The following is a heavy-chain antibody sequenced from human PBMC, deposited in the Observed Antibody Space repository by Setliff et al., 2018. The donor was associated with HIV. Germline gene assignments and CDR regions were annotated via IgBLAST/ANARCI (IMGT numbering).Heavy chain of an antibody. Sequence: GGSLRLSCAPSGFTFGSYAMSWVRQAPGKGLEWVSVISGSGDSTFYADSVKGRFTTSRDNAENSLYLQMNSLRAEDTAVYYCAKTLPTLYPPHDYYFAMDVWGQGTTVTVSS. CDR3: AKTLPTLYPPHDYYFAMDV. CDR1: GFTFGSYA. V-gene: IGHV3-23*01. J-gene: IGHJ6*02. D-gene: IGHD2-15*01. CDR2: ISGSGDST.